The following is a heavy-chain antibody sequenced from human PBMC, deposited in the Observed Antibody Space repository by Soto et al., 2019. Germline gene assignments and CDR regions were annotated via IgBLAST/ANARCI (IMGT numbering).Heavy chain of an antibody. V-gene: IGHV3-30-3*01. CDR3: ARASGQQLPSPYGMDV. Sequence: QVQLVESGGGVVQPGRSLRLSCAASGFTFSSYAMHWVRQAPGKGLEWVAVISYDGSNKYYADSVKGRFTISRDNSKNTVYLQMNRLRAEETAVYYCARASGQQLPSPYGMDVWGQGTTVTVSS. CDR1: GFTFSSYA. D-gene: IGHD6-13*01. J-gene: IGHJ6*02. CDR2: ISYDGSNK.